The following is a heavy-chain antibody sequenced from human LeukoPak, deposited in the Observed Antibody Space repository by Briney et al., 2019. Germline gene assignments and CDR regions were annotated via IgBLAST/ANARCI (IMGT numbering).Heavy chain of an antibody. V-gene: IGHV3-53*01. D-gene: IGHD6-13*01. CDR2: IYSGGST. CDR3: ARVSIAAGSYYFDY. J-gene: IGHJ4*02. CDR1: GFTVSSNY. Sequence: GGSLRLSCAASGFTVSSNYMSWVRQAPGKGLEWVSVIYSGGSTYYADSVKGRFTISRDNSKNTLYLQMNSLRAEDTAVYYCARVSIAAGSYYFDYWGQGTLVTVSS.